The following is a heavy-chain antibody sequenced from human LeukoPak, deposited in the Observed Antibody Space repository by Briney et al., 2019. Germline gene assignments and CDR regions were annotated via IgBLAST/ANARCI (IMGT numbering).Heavy chain of an antibody. J-gene: IGHJ4*02. CDR2: ISYDGSNK. CDR1: GFTLSSYA. Sequence: GRSLRLSCAASGFTLSSYAMHWVRQAPGKGLEWVAVISYDGSNKYYADSVKGRFTISRDNSKNTLYLQMNSLRAEDTAVYYCASSPYGSGNYLDYWGQGTLVTVSS. V-gene: IGHV3-30-3*01. D-gene: IGHD3-10*01. CDR3: ASSPYGSGNYLDY.